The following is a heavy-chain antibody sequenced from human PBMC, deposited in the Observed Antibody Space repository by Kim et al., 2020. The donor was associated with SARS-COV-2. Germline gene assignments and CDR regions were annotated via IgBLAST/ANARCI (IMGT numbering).Heavy chain of an antibody. D-gene: IGHD2-2*01. CDR2: IYPADSET. CDR1: GYSFTNYW. V-gene: IGHV5-51*01. CDR3: ARSPTGYCSGKSCLIGWFDP. Sequence: GESLKISCKGSGYSFTNYWIGWVRQMPGKGLEWMGIIYPADSETRYNPSFQGQVTMSADKSINTAYLQWSSLKASDTAMYYCARSPTGYCSGKSCLIGWFDPWGQGTLVTVSS. J-gene: IGHJ5*02.